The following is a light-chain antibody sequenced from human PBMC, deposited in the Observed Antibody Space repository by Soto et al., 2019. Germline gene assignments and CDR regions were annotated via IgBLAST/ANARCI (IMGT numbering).Light chain of an antibody. J-gene: IGKJ5*01. Sequence: EIVLTQSPATLSLSPGQRATLSCRASQSVKTFLVWYQHRPGQAPRVLLYDASHRASGIPARFSGSGSGTEFTLTTSSLEPEDAALYYCQQRSNWPPITFGQGTRLEIK. CDR3: QQRSNWPPIT. V-gene: IGKV3-11*01. CDR1: QSVKTF. CDR2: DAS.